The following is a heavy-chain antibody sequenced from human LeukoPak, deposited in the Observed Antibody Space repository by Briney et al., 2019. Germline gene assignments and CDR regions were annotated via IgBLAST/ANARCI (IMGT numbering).Heavy chain of an antibody. CDR3: ARDSTSSSAYYYYMDV. CDR1: GGSISSYY. Sequence: SETLSLTCTVSGGSISSYYRSWIRQPAGKGLEWIGRIYSSGSTNYNPSLKSRVTMSVDTSKNQFSLNLSSVTAADTAVYYCARDSTSSSAYYYYMDVWGKGTTVTVSS. V-gene: IGHV4-4*07. CDR2: IYSSGST. D-gene: IGHD6-6*01. J-gene: IGHJ6*03.